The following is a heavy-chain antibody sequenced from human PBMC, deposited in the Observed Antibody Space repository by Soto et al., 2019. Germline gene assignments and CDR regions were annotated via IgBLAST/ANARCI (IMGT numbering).Heavy chain of an antibody. D-gene: IGHD1-26*01. Sequence: PSQNLSLTCAISVYSVSRSGAAWNWIIQSPSRGLEWLGRTYHMSKWYNDYAVSVKSRIIINADASKNQLFLQMNSVTPEDTAVYYCARGGSWDGLSPASAFDYLGQGSLVTVSS. CDR2: TYHMSKWYN. CDR1: VYSVSRSGAA. CDR3: ARGGSWDGLSPASAFDY. V-gene: IGHV6-1*01. J-gene: IGHJ4*02.